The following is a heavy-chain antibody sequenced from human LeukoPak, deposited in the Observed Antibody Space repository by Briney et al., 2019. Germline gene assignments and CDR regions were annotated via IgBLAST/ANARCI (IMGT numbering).Heavy chain of an antibody. CDR3: VTSSAAAKYYFDY. D-gene: IGHD6-13*01. Sequence: AGGSLRLSCAASGFIFSRHTMHWVRQAPGKGLQWVALISYDGSNEYFADSVKGRFTISRDNSRNTLSLQVNSLRLEDTAVYYCVTSSAAAKYYFDYWGQGTLVTVSS. V-gene: IGHV3-30-3*01. CDR1: GFIFSRHT. J-gene: IGHJ4*02. CDR2: ISYDGSNE.